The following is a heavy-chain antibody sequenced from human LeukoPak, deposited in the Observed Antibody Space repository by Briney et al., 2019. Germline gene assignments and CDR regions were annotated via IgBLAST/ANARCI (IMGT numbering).Heavy chain of an antibody. CDR1: GFIFSNSA. CDR2: IYSGGST. CDR3: ARVAGATVLDY. J-gene: IGHJ4*02. D-gene: IGHD1-26*01. V-gene: IGHV3-66*01. Sequence: PGGPLRLSCAASGFIFSNSAMSWVRQAPGKGPEWVSVIYSGGSTYYADSVKGRFTISRDNSKNTLYLQMNSLRAEDTAVYYCARVAGATVLDYWGQGTLVTVSS.